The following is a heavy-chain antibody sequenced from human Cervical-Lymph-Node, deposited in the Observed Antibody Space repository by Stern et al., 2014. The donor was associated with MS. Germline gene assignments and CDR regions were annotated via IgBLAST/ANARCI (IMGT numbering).Heavy chain of an antibody. Sequence: MQLVESGAEVKKPGASVKVSCKTSGYTFISHDINWVRQATGQGLEWMGWMNPNNDNKGFAQKFQDRVTLTRDSATTTAYMELKNLTLEDTAVYYCVRVGPPGIQTSYDYWGQGTRVIVSS. V-gene: IGHV1-8*01. J-gene: IGHJ4*02. D-gene: IGHD1-1*01. CDR2: MNPNNDNK. CDR1: GYTFISHD. CDR3: VRVGPPGIQTSYDY.